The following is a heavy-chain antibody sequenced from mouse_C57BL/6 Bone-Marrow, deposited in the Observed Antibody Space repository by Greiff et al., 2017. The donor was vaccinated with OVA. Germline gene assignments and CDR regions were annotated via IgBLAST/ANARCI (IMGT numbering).Heavy chain of an antibody. CDR1: GFTFSSYA. V-gene: IGHV5-4*01. CDR2: ISDGGSYT. CDR3: ARVDGYHGYFDV. J-gene: IGHJ1*03. D-gene: IGHD2-3*01. Sequence: EVQRVESGGGLVKPGGSLKLSCAASGFTFSSYAMSWVRQTPEKRLEWVATISDGGSYTYYPDNVKGRFTISRANAKTNLYLQMSHLKSEDTAMYYCARVDGYHGYFDVWGTGTTVTVSS.